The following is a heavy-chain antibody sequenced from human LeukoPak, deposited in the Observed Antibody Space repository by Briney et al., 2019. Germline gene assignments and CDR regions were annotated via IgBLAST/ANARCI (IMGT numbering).Heavy chain of an antibody. CDR2: INIAGSAT. D-gene: IGHD2-15*01. Sequence: GGSLRLSCAASGFNFSNYWMHWVRQAPGKGLEWVSRINIAGSATTYADSVKGRFTISRDNAKKTLYLQMNSLRAEDTAVYYCARDMVDWGQGTLVTVSS. CDR3: ARDMVD. J-gene: IGHJ4*02. V-gene: IGHV3-74*01. CDR1: GFNFSNYW.